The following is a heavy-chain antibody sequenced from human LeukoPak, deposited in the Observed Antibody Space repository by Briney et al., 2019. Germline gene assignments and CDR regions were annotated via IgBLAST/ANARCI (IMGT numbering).Heavy chain of an antibody. CDR3: ATAHSPPVAGTLFYYYYYGMDV. CDR1: GYTLTELS. Sequence: ASVKVSCKVSGYTLTELSMHWVRQAPGKGLEWMGGFDPEDGETIYAQKFQGRVTMTEDTSTDTAYMELSSLRSEDTAVYYCATAHSPPVAGTLFYYYYYGMDVRGQGTTVTVSS. D-gene: IGHD6-19*01. J-gene: IGHJ6*02. V-gene: IGHV1-24*01. CDR2: FDPEDGET.